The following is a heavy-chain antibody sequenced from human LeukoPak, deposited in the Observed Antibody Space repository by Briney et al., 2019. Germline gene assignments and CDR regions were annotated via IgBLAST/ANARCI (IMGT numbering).Heavy chain of an antibody. V-gene: IGHV3-23*01. CDR3: AKMIYGGNSPLDY. J-gene: IGHJ4*02. CDR1: GFTFRSYA. D-gene: IGHD4-23*01. Sequence: GGSLRLSCAASGFTFRSYAMRGVRQARGKGGEGVSAIRGSGGSTYYADSVKGRFTISRDNSKNTLYLQMNSLRAEDTAVYYCAKMIYGGNSPLDYWGQGTLVTVSS. CDR2: IRGSGGST.